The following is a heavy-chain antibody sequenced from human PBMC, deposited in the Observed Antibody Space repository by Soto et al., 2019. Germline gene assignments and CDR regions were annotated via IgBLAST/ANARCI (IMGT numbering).Heavy chain of an antibody. CDR3: AKAQLSNYYDSSGYYGSNDY. CDR2: ISGSGGST. J-gene: IGHJ4*02. V-gene: IGHV3-23*01. Sequence: GGSLRLSCSASGFTFSSYAMSWVRQAPGKGLEWVSAISGSGGSTYYADSVKGRFTISRDNSKNTLYLQMNSLRAEDTAVYYCAKAQLSNYYDSSGYYGSNDYWGQGTLVTVS. D-gene: IGHD3-22*01. CDR1: GFTFSSYA.